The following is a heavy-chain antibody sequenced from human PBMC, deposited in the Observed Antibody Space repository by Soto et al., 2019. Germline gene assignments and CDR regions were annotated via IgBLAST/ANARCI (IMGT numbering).Heavy chain of an antibody. CDR3: ARDLSIAAAYGMDV. J-gene: IGHJ6*02. D-gene: IGHD6-13*01. CDR2: INPTSGHI. CDR1: GFIFSHYY. Sequence: GRSLRLSCAASGFIFSHYYMGWIRQAPGKGLEWVSYINPTSGHIYYADSVKGRFTISRDNAKNSLYLQMNSLRDEDTAVSYCARDLSIAAAYGMDVWGQGTTVTVSS. V-gene: IGHV3-11*06.